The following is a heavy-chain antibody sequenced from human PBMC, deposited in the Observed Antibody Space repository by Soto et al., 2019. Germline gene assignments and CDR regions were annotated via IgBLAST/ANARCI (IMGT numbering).Heavy chain of an antibody. CDR1: GFTFSSYA. D-gene: IGHD3-3*01. J-gene: IGHJ6*02. CDR2: ISYDGSNK. CDR3: ASNTYYDFWSGYYKYYGMDV. V-gene: IGHV3-30-3*01. Sequence: GGSLRLSCAASGFTFSSYAMHWVRQAPGKGLEWVAVISYDGSNKYYADSVKGRFTISRDNSKNTLYLQMNSLRAEDTAVYYCASNTYYDFWSGYYKYYGMDVWGQGTTVTVSS.